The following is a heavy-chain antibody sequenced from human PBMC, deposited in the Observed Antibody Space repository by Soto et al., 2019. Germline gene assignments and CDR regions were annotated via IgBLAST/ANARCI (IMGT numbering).Heavy chain of an antibody. V-gene: IGHV3-53*01. D-gene: IGHD1-26*01. Sequence: PGGYLRLSCAASGFTVSSNYMSWVRQAPGKGLEWVSIMFSDGSTYYAGSVKGRFTISRDNSKNTLFLQMSSLRAEDTAVYYCVMGGSYPRNYYGLYVWGHGT. CDR2: MFSDGST. J-gene: IGHJ6*02. CDR1: GFTVSSNY. CDR3: VMGGSYPRNYYGLYV.